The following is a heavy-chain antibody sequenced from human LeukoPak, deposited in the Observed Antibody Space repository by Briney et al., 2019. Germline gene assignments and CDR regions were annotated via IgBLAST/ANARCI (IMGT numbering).Heavy chain of an antibody. V-gene: IGHV4-61*05. Sequence: PSETLSLTCTVSGGSISSSSYYWSWIRQPPGKGLEWIGYIYYSGSTNYNPSLKSRVTISVDTSKNQFSLKLSSVTAADTAVYYCARHEGFLDYWGQGTLVTVSS. D-gene: IGHD3-3*01. CDR1: GGSISSSSYY. CDR2: IYYSGST. J-gene: IGHJ4*02. CDR3: ARHEGFLDY.